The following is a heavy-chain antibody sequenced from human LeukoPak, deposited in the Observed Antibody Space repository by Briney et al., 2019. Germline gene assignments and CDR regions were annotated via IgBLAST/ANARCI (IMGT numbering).Heavy chain of an antibody. J-gene: IGHJ4*02. CDR1: GGSISSYY. CDR2: IYYSGST. D-gene: IGHD3-10*01. V-gene: IGHV4-59*01. CDR3: ARSTMVRGVIHDY. Sequence: SETLSLTCTVSGGSISSYYWSWIRQPPGKGLEWIGYIYYSGSTNYNPSLKSRVTISVDTSKNQFSLKLSSVTAADTAVYYCARSTMVRGVIHDYWGQGTLVTVSS.